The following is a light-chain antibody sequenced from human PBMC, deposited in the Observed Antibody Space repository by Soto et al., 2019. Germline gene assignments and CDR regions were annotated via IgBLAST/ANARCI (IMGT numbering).Light chain of an antibody. V-gene: IGKV3-11*01. CDR3: QQRSIWPPLT. CDR1: QSVSSF. J-gene: IGKJ4*01. CDR2: DAS. Sequence: EVVWTKYTATLSLSPGERATLSCRASQSVSSFLAWYQQKPGQAPRLLIFDASNRATGIPARFSGSGSGTDFTLTISSLEPEDFAVYYCQQRSIWPPLTFGGGTKVDIK.